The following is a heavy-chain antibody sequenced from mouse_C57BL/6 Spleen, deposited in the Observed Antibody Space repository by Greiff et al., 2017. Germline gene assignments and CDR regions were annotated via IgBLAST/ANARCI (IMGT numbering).Heavy chain of an antibody. Sequence: VQLQQSGAELVRPGTSVKVSCKASGYAFTNYLIEWVKQRPGQGLEWIGVINPGSGGTNYNEKFKGKATLTADKSSSTAYMQLSSLTSEDSAVYFCARSYDGSYAMDHWGQGTSVTVSS. J-gene: IGHJ4*01. CDR3: ARSYDGSYAMDH. CDR2: INPGSGGT. D-gene: IGHD2-3*01. CDR1: GYAFTNYL. V-gene: IGHV1-54*01.